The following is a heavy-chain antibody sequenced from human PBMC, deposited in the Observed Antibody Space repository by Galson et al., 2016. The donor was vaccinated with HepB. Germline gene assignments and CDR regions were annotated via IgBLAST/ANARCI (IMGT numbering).Heavy chain of an antibody. D-gene: IGHD3-16*02. CDR2: IKQDGSDE. J-gene: IGHJ4*02. Sequence: SLRLSCAGSGFTFSSYWMTWIRQAPGKGLQWVATIKQDGSDEYYGDSVKGRLTISRDNAKNSLFLPLNSLSAEETAVYYCARDRYRGCSDFWCRGTLVTVSS. V-gene: IGHV3-7*01. CDR3: ARDRYRGCSDF. CDR1: GFTFSSYW.